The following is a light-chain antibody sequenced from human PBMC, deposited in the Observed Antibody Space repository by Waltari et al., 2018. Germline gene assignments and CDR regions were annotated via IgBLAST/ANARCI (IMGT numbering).Light chain of an antibody. CDR1: GGFHVGNYR. CDR3: MIWHKNAVV. V-gene: IGLV5-45*03. J-gene: IGLJ2*01. Sequence: QAVLTQPSSLSASPGASVSLTCTLPGGFHVGNYRIYCSQQKPGSPPQDLLRYKSDSDKHQDSRVPRRFSGSKDASANAGILLISGLQSDDEADYYCMIWHKNAVVFGGGTTLTVL. CDR2: YKSDSDK.